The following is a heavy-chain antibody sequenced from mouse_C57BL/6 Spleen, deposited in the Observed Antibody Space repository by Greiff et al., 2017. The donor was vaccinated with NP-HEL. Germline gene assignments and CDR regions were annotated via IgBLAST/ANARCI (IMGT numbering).Heavy chain of an antibody. CDR3: ARSDYYAMDY. J-gene: IGHJ4*01. V-gene: IGHV1-50*01. Sequence: VQLQQSGAELVKPGASVKLSCKASGYTFTSYWMQWVKQRPGQGLEWIGEIDTSDSYNNYNQKFKGKATLTVDTYSSTAYMQLSSLTSEDSAVYYCARSDYYAMDYWGQGTSVTVSS. CDR2: IDTSDSYN. CDR1: GYTFTSYW.